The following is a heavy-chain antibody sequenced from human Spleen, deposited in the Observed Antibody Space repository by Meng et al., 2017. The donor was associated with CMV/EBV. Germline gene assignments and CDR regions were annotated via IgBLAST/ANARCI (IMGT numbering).Heavy chain of an antibody. CDR1: FTTYT. D-gene: IGHD3-22*01. Sequence: FTTYTINWVRQAPGQGPEYMGWINTYTGNPTYAQGFTGRFVFSLDTSVNTAYLQISSLQAEDTAVYYCAKSDQYHYDSSGYYLRLWYWGQGTLVTVSS. V-gene: IGHV7-4-1*02. CDR3: AKSDQYHYDSSGYYLRLWY. J-gene: IGHJ4*02. CDR2: INTYTGNP.